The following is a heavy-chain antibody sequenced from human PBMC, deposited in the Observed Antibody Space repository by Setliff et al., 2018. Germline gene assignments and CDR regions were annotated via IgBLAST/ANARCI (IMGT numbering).Heavy chain of an antibody. V-gene: IGHV3-48*03. CDR3: ASHEPWLWNAFDI. J-gene: IGHJ3*02. D-gene: IGHD6-19*01. CDR2: ITTSGSTI. CDR1: GFTFRSYE. Sequence: GGSLRLSCAASGFTFRSYEMNWVRQAPGKGLEWISYITTSGSTIYYADSVKGRFTISRDDAKNSLYLQMNSLRAEDTAVYYCASHEPWLWNAFDIWGQGTMVTVS.